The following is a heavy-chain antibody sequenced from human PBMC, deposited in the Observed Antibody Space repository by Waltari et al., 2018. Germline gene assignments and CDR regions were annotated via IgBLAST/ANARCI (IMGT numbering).Heavy chain of an antibody. CDR2: IITGGSIT. D-gene: IGHD6-13*01. CDR3: VLYSSSFLVDC. CDR1: GFIFSSYW. J-gene: IGHJ4*02. Sequence: EVQLVASGGGLVQPGGSLRLPCAASGFIFSSYWVHWVRQAPGRGLVSVSNIITGGSITRCADSVRGRFAITRDNAKNTLFLQMNSLRAEDAAMYYCVLYSSSFLVDCWGQGTLVTVSS. V-gene: IGHV3-74*01.